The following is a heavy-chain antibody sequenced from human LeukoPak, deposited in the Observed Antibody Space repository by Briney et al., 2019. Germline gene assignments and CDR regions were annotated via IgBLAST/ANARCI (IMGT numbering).Heavy chain of an antibody. V-gene: IGHV3-11*04. CDR3: ARFNYDSSVPDALHI. CDR1: GFTFSDYY. CDR2: ISSSGSTI. J-gene: IGHJ3*02. Sequence: GGSLRLSCAASGFTFSDYYMSWIRQAPGKGLEWVSYISSSGSTIYYADSVKGRFTISRDNAKNSLYLQMNSLRAEDTAVYYCARFNYDSSVPDALHIWGQGTMVTVSS. D-gene: IGHD3-22*01.